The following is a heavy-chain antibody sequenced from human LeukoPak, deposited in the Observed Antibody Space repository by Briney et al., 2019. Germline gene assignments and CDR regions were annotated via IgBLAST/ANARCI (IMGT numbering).Heavy chain of an antibody. V-gene: IGHV4-34*01. Sequence: PSETLSLTCAVYGGSFSGYYWSWIRQPPGKGLEWIGEINHSGSTNYNPSLKSRVTISVDTSKNQFSLKLSSVTAADTAVYYCARGVGYYDSSGLNWFDPWGQGTLVTVSS. CDR3: ARGVGYYDSSGLNWFDP. CDR1: GGSFSGYY. J-gene: IGHJ5*02. D-gene: IGHD3-22*01. CDR2: INHSGST.